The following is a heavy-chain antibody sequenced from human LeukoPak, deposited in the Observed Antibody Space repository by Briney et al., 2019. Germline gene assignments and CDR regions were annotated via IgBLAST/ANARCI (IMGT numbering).Heavy chain of an antibody. J-gene: IGHJ4*01. Sequence: GGSLRLSCAASGFTFTRHGIHWVRQAPGKGLEWVAFLRSDGNGKNYANSVKGRFTISSDNSQNMVFLQMNSLRPEDTAVYYCAKDVPNWAVDYWGQGTLVTVSS. CDR2: LRSDGNGK. CDR1: GFTFTRHG. D-gene: IGHD7-27*01. V-gene: IGHV3-30*02. CDR3: AKDVPNWAVDY.